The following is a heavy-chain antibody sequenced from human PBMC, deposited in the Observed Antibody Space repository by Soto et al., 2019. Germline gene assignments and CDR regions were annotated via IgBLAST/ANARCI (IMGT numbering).Heavy chain of an antibody. D-gene: IGHD6-13*01. CDR2: INPDNGNT. V-gene: IGHV1-3*01. J-gene: IGHJ6*02. CDR1: GYTFTSYG. Sequence: QVRLVQSGAGVKKPGASVKVSCKASGYTFTSYGVHWVRQAPGQRLEWMGWINPDNGNTKYSQKFQGRVTIIRDTFASTAYMELSSLRSEDTAVYYCARDGDSSSWYVDYYYGMDVWGQGTTVTVSS. CDR3: ARDGDSSSWYVDYYYGMDV.